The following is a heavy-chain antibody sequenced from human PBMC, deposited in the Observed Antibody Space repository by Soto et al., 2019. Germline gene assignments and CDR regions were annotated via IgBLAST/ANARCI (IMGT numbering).Heavy chain of an antibody. CDR3: VRYGRREQPLGA. CDR1: VFTVRYNY. J-gene: IGHJ5*02. D-gene: IGHD3-16*01. Sequence: EVQLVETGGGLVQPGGSLRLSCAVSVFTVRYNYLSWVRQAPGKGLEWVSVIYSGDSTYYADSVEGRFTISRDSSTNTLYLQMNSLRVDDTAMCYCVRYGRREQPLGAWGQGTLVTVSS. V-gene: IGHV3-53*02. CDR2: IYSGDST.